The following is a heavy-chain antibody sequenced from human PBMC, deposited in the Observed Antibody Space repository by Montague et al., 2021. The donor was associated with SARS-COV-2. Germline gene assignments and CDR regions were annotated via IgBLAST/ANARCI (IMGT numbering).Heavy chain of an antibody. CDR1: GDSITNTRYF. V-gene: IGHV4-39*01. Sequence: SETLSLTSNVSGDSITNTRYFWGWIRQPPGKALEWIGSIYHNGKTYYNPSLERRALLSIDTSKNQFSLRLSSVIASDTAVYYCARTVDSRSAGIFQHWGQGTLVTVSS. J-gene: IGHJ1*01. CDR3: ARTVDSRSAGIFQH. CDR2: IYHNGKT. D-gene: IGHD5-12*01.